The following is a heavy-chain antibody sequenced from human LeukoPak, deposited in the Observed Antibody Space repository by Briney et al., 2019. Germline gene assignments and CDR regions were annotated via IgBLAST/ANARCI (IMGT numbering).Heavy chain of an antibody. CDR3: AKDAGYSSGWYTL. D-gene: IGHD6-19*01. CDR2: ISWNSGSI. Sequence: SGGSLRLSCAASGFTFDDYAMHWVRQAPGKGLEWVSGISWNSGSIGYADSVKGRFTISRDNAKNSLYLQTNSLRAEDTALYYCAKDAGYSSGWYTLWGQGTLVTVSS. J-gene: IGHJ4*02. CDR1: GFTFDDYA. V-gene: IGHV3-9*01.